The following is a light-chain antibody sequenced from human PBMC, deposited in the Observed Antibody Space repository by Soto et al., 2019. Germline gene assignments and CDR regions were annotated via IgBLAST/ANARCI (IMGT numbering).Light chain of an antibody. Sequence: QAVVTQPPSASGTPGQRVTISCSGSSSNIGSNTLNWYQQLPGTAPKLLIYSNNQRRSGVPDRFSGSKSGTSASLAISGLQSEDEADYYCAAWDDSLNGPHVVFGGGTKLTVL. J-gene: IGLJ2*01. CDR2: SNN. CDR1: SSNIGSNT. V-gene: IGLV1-44*01. CDR3: AAWDDSLNGPHVV.